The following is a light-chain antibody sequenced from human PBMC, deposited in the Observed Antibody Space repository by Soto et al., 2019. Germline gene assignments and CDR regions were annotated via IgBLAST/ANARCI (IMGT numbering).Light chain of an antibody. V-gene: IGLV1-44*01. CDR3: GAWDDSLNGLYV. Sequence: QSVLTQPPSASGTPGQRVTISCSGGSSNIGSNTVNWYQQLQGTAPKLLISYNNQRPSGVPDRCSGSTSGTTASLAISGRQSEDEADYYCGAWDDSLNGLYVFGTGTKLTVL. J-gene: IGLJ1*01. CDR2: YNN. CDR1: SSNIGSNT.